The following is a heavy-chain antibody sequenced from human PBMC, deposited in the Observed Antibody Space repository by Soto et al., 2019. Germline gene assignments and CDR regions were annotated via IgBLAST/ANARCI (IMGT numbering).Heavy chain of an antibody. D-gene: IGHD5-18*01. CDR2: VSYSGST. CDR3: ARHPTALVTGGFDY. J-gene: IGHJ4*02. Sequence: ETLSLTCTVSGGSISSTTYYWGWIRQPPGKGLEWIGSVSYSGSTYYSPSLKSRVTISVDTAKNQFSVKLSSVTAADTSVYYCARHPTALVTGGFDYLGQGALVTVSS. CDR1: GGSISSTTYY. V-gene: IGHV4-39*01.